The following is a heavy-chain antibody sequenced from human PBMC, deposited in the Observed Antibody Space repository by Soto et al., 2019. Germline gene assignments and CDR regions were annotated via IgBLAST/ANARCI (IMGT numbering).Heavy chain of an antibody. CDR2: IWYDGSNK. Sequence: GGSLRLSCAASGFTFSSYGMHWVRQAPGKGLEWVAVIWYDGSNKYYADSVKGRFTISRDNSKNTLYLQMNNLRAEDTAVYYCARDYDSSGYPRYYFDYWGQGTLVTVSS. D-gene: IGHD3-22*01. CDR3: ARDYDSSGYPRYYFDY. CDR1: GFTFSSYG. V-gene: IGHV3-33*01. J-gene: IGHJ4*02.